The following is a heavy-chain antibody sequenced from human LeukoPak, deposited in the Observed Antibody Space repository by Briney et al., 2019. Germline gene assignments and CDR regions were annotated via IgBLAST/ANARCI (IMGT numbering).Heavy chain of an antibody. D-gene: IGHD6-6*01. CDR2: INHSGST. CDR1: GGSFSGYY. Sequence: SETLSLTCAVYGGSFSGYYWSWIRQPPGKGLEWIGEINHSGSTNYNPSLKSRVTISVDTSKNQFSLKLSSVTAADTVVYYCAQYSSSSAIDYWGQGTLVTVSS. J-gene: IGHJ4*02. V-gene: IGHV4-34*01. CDR3: AQYSSSSAIDY.